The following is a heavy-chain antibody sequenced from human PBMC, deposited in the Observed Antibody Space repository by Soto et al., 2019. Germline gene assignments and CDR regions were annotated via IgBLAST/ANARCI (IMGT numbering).Heavy chain of an antibody. J-gene: IGHJ5*02. CDR2: ISAYNGNT. D-gene: IGHD3-10*01. CDR3: AREYYGSGSYRVWFDP. CDR1: GYTFTSYG. Sequence: SVQVSCKASGYTFTSYGISWVRQAPGQGLEWMGWISAYNGNTNYAQKLQGRVTMTTDTSTSTAYMELRSLRSDDTAVYYCAREYYGSGSYRVWFDPWGEGTLVTVAS. V-gene: IGHV1-18*01.